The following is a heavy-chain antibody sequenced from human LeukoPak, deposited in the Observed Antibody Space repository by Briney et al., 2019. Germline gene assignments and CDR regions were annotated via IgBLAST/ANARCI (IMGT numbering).Heavy chain of an antibody. J-gene: IGHJ3*02. CDR2: INHSGST. Sequence: SETLSLTCAVYGGSFSGYYWSWIRQPPGKGLEWIGEINHSGSTNYDPSLKSRVTISVDTSKNQFSLKLSSVTAADTAVYYCARQYQLLKFLRAAFDIWGQGTMVTVSS. CDR3: ARQYQLLKFLRAAFDI. V-gene: IGHV4-34*01. CDR1: GGSFSGYY. D-gene: IGHD2-2*01.